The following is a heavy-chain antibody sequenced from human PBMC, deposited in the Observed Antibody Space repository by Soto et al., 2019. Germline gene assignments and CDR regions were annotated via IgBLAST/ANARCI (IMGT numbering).Heavy chain of an antibody. CDR3: ARDTAWGSGNAFDI. Sequence: ASVKVSCKASGYTFTGYYMHWVRQAPGQGLEWMGWINPNSGGTNYAQKFQGWVTMTRDTSISTAYMELSRLRSDDTAVYYCARDTAWGSGNAFDIWGQGTIVTVSS. CDR2: INPNSGGT. V-gene: IGHV1-2*04. D-gene: IGHD7-27*01. J-gene: IGHJ3*02. CDR1: GYTFTGYY.